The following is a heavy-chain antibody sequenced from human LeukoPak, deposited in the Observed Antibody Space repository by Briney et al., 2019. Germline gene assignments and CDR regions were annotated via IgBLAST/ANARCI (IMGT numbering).Heavy chain of an antibody. D-gene: IGHD3-16*01. CDR3: AGFGKTDAFDI. V-gene: IGHV4-30-2*01. CDR2: IYHSGST. Sequence: NASQTLSLTCAVSGGSISSGGYSWSWIRQPPGKGLEWIGYIYHSGSTYYNPSLKSRVTISVDRSKNQFSLQLNSVTPEDTAVYYCAGFGKTDAFDIWGQGTMVAVSS. CDR1: GGSISSGGYS. J-gene: IGHJ3*02.